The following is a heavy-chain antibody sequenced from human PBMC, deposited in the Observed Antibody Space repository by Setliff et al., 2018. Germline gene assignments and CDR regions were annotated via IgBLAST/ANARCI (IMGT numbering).Heavy chain of an antibody. J-gene: IGHJ6*03. CDR1: GFTFSVYA. CDR2: IFGSGANT. D-gene: IGHD3-16*01. Sequence: GGSLRLSCSASGFTFSVYAMSWVRQAPGKGLEWVATIFGSGANTYYADSVKGRFTISRDNSKNTLYLQMNSLKADDTAVYYCAKSANRVQIWFGDYMDVWGKGTTVTVSS. CDR3: AKSANRVQIWFGDYMDV. V-gene: IGHV3-23*01.